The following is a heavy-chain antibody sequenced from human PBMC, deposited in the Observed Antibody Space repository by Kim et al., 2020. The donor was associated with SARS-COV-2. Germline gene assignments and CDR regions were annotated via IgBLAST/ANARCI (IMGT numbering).Heavy chain of an antibody. J-gene: IGHJ4*02. CDR3: ARSGWDY. CDR2: EGSEK. V-gene: IGHV3-7*01. D-gene: IGHD6-19*01. Sequence: EGSEKYETDSGKGQFTLARENAKNSLYLQMNSLRVEDTAVYYCARSGWDYWGQGTLVTVSS.